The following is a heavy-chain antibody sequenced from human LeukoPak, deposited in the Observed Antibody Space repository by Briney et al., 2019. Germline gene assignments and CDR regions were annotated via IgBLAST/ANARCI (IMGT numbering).Heavy chain of an antibody. CDR3: VRGFDAYLGFDI. Sequence: GGSLRLSCAASGFTFSTYWMTWVRQAPGKGLEWVANIKQDGTEKYYVDSVKGRFTISRDNAKNSLNLQMSSLRGEDTAVYYCVRGFDAYLGFDIWGQGTVVTVSS. V-gene: IGHV3-7*04. CDR2: IKQDGTEK. CDR1: GFTFSTYW. D-gene: IGHD3-16*01. J-gene: IGHJ3*02.